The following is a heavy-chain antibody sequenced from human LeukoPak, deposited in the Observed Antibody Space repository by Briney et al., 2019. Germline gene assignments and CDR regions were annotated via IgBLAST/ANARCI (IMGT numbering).Heavy chain of an antibody. CDR1: GFTVSSNY. CDR2: IYSGGST. V-gene: IGHV3-66*01. Sequence: GGSLRLSCAASGFTVSSNYMSWVRQAPGKGLEWVSVIYSGGSTYYADSAKGRFTISRDNSKNTLYLQMNSLRAEDTAVYYCAKDLGSSGWYIDYWGQGTLVTVSS. J-gene: IGHJ4*02. D-gene: IGHD6-19*01. CDR3: AKDLGSSGWYIDY.